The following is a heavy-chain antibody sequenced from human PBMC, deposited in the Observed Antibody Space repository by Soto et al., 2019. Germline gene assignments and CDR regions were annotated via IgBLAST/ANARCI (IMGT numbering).Heavy chain of an antibody. J-gene: IGHJ6*02. CDR1: GDSIRSGAYS. Sequence: QVQLQQSGSGLVKPSQTLSLTCAVSGDSIRSGAYSWTWIRQPPGKGLEWIGSIDHSGCTYYNPSLKTRVTILVDRSKNQFSLSLISLTAADTAVYYCARAVPAAPPPHYYYYIMDVWGQGTTVTVSS. D-gene: IGHD2-2*01. V-gene: IGHV4-30-2*01. CDR2: IDHSGCT. CDR3: ARAVPAAPPPHYYYYIMDV.